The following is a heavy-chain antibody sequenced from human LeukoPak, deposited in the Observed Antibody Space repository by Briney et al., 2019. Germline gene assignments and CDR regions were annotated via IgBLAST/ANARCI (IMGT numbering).Heavy chain of an antibody. D-gene: IGHD2-2*03. CDR2: IYYSGST. CDR1: GGSISSSSYY. J-gene: IGHJ4*02. V-gene: IGHV4-61*05. CDR3: ARGLDPFDY. Sequence: PSETLSLTCTVSGGSISSSSYYWGWIRQPPGKGLEWIGYIYYSGSTNYNPSLKSRVTISVDTSKNQFSLKLSSVTAADTAVYYCARGLDPFDYWGQGTLVTASS.